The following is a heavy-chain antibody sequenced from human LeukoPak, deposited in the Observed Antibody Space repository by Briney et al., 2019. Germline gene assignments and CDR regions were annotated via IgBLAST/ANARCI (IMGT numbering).Heavy chain of an antibody. J-gene: IGHJ5*02. CDR2: VYASGST. V-gene: IGHV4-4*07. CDR3: ARDIGYCTSANCYGRFNWFDR. Sequence: TSETLSLTCTVSGGSISGYYWSWIRHPAGKGLEWIGRVYASGSTHYNPSAKSRVTMSVDASRNQFSLKLSSVTAADTTVYFCARDIGYCTSANCYGRFNWFDRWGQGTLVTVPS. CDR1: GGSISGYY. D-gene: IGHD2-2*01.